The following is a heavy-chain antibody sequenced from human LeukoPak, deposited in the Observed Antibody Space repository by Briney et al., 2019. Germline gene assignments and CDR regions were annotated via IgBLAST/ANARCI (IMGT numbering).Heavy chain of an antibody. CDR1: GGSFSDYY. CDR2: INHSGST. Sequence: SETLSLTCAVYGGSFSDYYCSWIRQPPGKGLEWIGEINHSGSTNYNPSLKSRVTISVGTSKNQFSLKLSSVTAADTAVYYCARGRSRVTIFGVALNWLDSWGQGNLVTVSS. V-gene: IGHV4-34*01. J-gene: IGHJ5*01. D-gene: IGHD3-3*01. CDR3: ARGRSRVTIFGVALNWLDS.